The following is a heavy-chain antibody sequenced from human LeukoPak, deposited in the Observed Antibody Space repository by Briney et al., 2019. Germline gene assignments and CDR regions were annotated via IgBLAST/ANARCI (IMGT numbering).Heavy chain of an antibody. CDR2: TYYTSKWNT. CDR1: GDSVSTSGVA. D-gene: IGHD6-25*01. Sequence: SQTLSLTCAISGDSVSTSGVARNWVSQSPSKGLEWLGRTYYTSKWNTNYAVSGKSGILVNPDTSKNQFSLQLKSVTSEDTAVYYCARGRASAFDVWGQGTMVTVSS. CDR3: ARGRASAFDV. V-gene: IGHV6-1*01. J-gene: IGHJ3*01.